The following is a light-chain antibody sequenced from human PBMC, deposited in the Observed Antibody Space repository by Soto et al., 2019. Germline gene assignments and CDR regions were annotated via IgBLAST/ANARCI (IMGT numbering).Light chain of an antibody. J-gene: IGLJ1*01. CDR3: AAWDDSLSGYV. CDR1: SSNIGSCA. CDR2: YNT. V-gene: IGLV1-44*01. Sequence: QSVLTQPPSASGTPGQRVTISCSGSSSNIGSCAVNWFQQLPGTAPKLLIYYNTQRPSGVPDRFSGSKSGTSASLAISGLQSEDGADYYCAAWDDSLSGYVFGTGTKVTVL.